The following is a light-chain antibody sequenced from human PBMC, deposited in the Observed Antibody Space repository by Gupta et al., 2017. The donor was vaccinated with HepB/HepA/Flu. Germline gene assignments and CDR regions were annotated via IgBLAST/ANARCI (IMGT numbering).Light chain of an antibody. V-gene: IGLV8-61*01. Sequence: QTVVTQEPSFSVSPCGTVTLTGGLSSGSVATSYYPNRYQQTAGQAPRPLIYNKNTRSAGVPGRLSGSICGNTAALTITGAKEDEESDYYGVLDMGSGISVFGGGTKLTVL. CDR2: NKN. J-gene: IGLJ2*01. CDR3: VLDMGSGISV. CDR1: SGSVATSYY.